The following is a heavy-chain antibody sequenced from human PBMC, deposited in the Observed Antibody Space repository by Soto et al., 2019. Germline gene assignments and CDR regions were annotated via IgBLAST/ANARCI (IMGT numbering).Heavy chain of an antibody. CDR2: IIYDGSTK. J-gene: IGHJ4*02. Sequence: QVQLVESGGGVVQPGRSLRLSCAASGFTFSSYGMHWVRQAPGKGLEWLAVIIYDGSTKYYADSVKGRFTISRDKSKSTLYLQMNSLRAEDTAVYYCAKDRMGAGVRGYFDYWGQGTLVTVSS. V-gene: IGHV3-30*18. CDR1: GFTFSSYG. D-gene: IGHD3-10*01. CDR3: AKDRMGAGVRGYFDY.